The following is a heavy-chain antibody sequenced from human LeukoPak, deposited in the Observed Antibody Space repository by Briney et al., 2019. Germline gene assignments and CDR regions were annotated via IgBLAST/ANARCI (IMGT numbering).Heavy chain of an antibody. D-gene: IGHD3-3*01. V-gene: IGHV1-8*02. CDR2: MNPNSGNT. CDR1: GYTFTGYY. Sequence: ASVKVSCKASGYTFTGYYMHWVRQAPGQGLEWMGWMNPNSGNTGYAQKFQGRVTMTRNTSISTAYMELSSLRSEDTAVYYCARAVGFVQSYYDFWSGYYRGAWFDPWGQGTLVTVSS. J-gene: IGHJ5*02. CDR3: ARAVGFVQSYYDFWSGYYRGAWFDP.